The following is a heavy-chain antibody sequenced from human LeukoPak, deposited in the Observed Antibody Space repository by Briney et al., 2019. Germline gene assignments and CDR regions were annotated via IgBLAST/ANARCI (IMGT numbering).Heavy chain of an antibody. CDR2: ISGSGGST. D-gene: IGHD2-2*01. CDR1: GFTFSSYA. J-gene: IGHJ6*02. CDR3: AKPSYCSSTSCFYNYYGMDV. V-gene: IGHV3-23*01. Sequence: GGTLRLSCAASGFTFSSYAMSWVRQAPGKGLEWVSAISGSGGSTYYADSVKGRFTISRDNSKNTLYLQMNSLRAEDTAVYYCAKPSYCSSTSCFYNYYGMDVWGQGTTVTVSS.